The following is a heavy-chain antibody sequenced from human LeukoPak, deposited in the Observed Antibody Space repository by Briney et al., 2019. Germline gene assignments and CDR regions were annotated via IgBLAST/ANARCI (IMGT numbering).Heavy chain of an antibody. CDR1: GFTFSSYG. Sequence: PGRSLRLSCAASGFTFSSYGMHWVRQAPGKGLEWVAVIAYDGSNKYYADSVKGRFTISRDNSKNTLYLQMNSLRAEDTAVYYCAKEYYYGSGSLPTSFDYWGQGTLVTVSS. CDR2: IAYDGSNK. CDR3: AKEYYYGSGSLPTSFDY. D-gene: IGHD3-10*01. J-gene: IGHJ4*02. V-gene: IGHV3-30*18.